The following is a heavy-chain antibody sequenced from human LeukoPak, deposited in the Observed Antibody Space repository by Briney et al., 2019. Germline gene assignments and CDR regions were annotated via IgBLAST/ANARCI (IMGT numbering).Heavy chain of an antibody. J-gene: IGHJ4*02. Sequence: SETLSLTCAVSGGSISSGGYSWSWIRQPPGKGLEWIGYIYHSGSTYYNPSLKSRVTISVDTSKNQFSLKLSSVTAADTAVYYCARVGGGIDYWGQGTLVTVSS. V-gene: IGHV4-30-2*01. CDR2: IYHSGST. CDR3: ARVGGGIDY. CDR1: GGSISSGGYS. D-gene: IGHD1-26*01.